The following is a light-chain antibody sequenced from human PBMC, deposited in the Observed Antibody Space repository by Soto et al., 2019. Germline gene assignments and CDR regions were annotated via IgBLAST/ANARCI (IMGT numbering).Light chain of an antibody. CDR3: AAWDDSLSGLYV. Sequence: QSVLTQPPSASGTPGQRVTISCSGSSSNIGRNYVYWYQQLPGTAPKLPIYRNDQRPSGVPDRLSGSKSGTSASLAISGLRSEDEADYYCAAWDDSLSGLYVFGTGTKVTVL. CDR2: RND. CDR1: SSNIGRNY. V-gene: IGLV1-47*01. J-gene: IGLJ1*01.